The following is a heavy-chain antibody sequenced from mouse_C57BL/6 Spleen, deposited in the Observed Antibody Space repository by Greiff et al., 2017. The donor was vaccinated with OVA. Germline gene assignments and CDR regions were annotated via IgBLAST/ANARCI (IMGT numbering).Heavy chain of an antibody. D-gene: IGHD1-1*02. CDR1: GFTFSSYA. CDR2: ISDGGSYT. CDR3: ARDNGPDYFDY. J-gene: IGHJ2*01. V-gene: IGHV5-4*01. Sequence: VQLKESGGGLVKPGGSLKLSCAASGFTFSSYAMSWVRQTPEKRLEWVATISDGGSYTYYPDNVKGRFTISRDNAKNNLYLQMSHLKSEDTAMYYCARDNGPDYFDYWGQGTTLTVSS.